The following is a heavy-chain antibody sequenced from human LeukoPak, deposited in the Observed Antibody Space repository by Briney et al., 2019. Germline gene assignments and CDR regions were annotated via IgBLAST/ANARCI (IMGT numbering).Heavy chain of an antibody. CDR3: ARDRDIVVVPAAPEFDP. J-gene: IGHJ5*02. CDR2: ISYDGSNK. V-gene: IGHV3-30-3*01. CDR1: GFTFSSYP. D-gene: IGHD2-2*01. Sequence: PGRSLRLSCAASGFTFSSYPMHWVRQAPGKGLEWVAVISYDGSNKYYADSVKGRFTISRDNSKNTLYLQMNSLRAEDTAVYYCARDRDIVVVPAAPEFDPWGQGTLVTVSS.